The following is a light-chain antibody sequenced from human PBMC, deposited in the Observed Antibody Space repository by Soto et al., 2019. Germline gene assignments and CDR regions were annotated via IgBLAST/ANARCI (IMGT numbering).Light chain of an antibody. V-gene: IGKV1-9*01. J-gene: IGKJ2*01. CDR2: AAS. CDR3: QQLNSYPPYT. CDR1: QGISSY. Sequence: IPLTQSPSSLSASVGDRVTITCRASQGISSYLAWYQQKPGKAPKLLIYAASTLQSGVPSRFSGSGSGTDFTLTISSLQPEDFATYYCQQLNSYPPYTFVQGTKLEIK.